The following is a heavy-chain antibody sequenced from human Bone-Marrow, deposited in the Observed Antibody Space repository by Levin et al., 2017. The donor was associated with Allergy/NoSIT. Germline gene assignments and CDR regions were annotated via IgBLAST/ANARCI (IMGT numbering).Heavy chain of an antibody. D-gene: IGHD3-10*01. CDR1: GFTVSSNY. CDR3: ARGWFGELLSH. CDR2: IYSGGST. V-gene: IGHV3-53*01. J-gene: IGHJ4*02. Sequence: GGSLRLSCAASGFTVSSNYMSWVRQAPGKGPEWVSVIYSGGSTYYADAVKGRFTISRDNSKNTLYLQMNSLRAEDTAVYYCARGWFGELLSHWGQGTLVTVSS.